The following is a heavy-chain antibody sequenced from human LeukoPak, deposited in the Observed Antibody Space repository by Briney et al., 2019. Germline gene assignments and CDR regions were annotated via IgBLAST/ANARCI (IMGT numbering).Heavy chain of an antibody. CDR3: ATPQGRGYSGYDSDSYYYYYGMDV. J-gene: IGHJ6*02. Sequence: PSETLSLTCTVSGGSISSSSYYWGWIRQPPGKGLEWIGSIYYSGSTYYNPSLKSRVTISVDTSKNQFSLKLSSVPAAETAVYYCATPQGRGYSGYDSDSYYYYYGMDVWGQGTTVTVSS. D-gene: IGHD5-12*01. CDR1: GGSISSSSYY. V-gene: IGHV4-39*01. CDR2: IYYSGST.